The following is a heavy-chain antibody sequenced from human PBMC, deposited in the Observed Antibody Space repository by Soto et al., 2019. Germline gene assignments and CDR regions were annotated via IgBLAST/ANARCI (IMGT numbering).Heavy chain of an antibody. CDR3: VRAAKRYFDY. V-gene: IGHV1-69*06. Sequence: QVQMVQSGAEVRKPGSSVKVSCKSSGVTYNTFAVSWVRQAPGQGLEWMGGIIPVLGPAFYAQKFQGRATITADKSTSTAYLELTSLRSEDTAVYYCVRAAKRYFDYWGQGTLVTVSS. J-gene: IGHJ4*02. CDR1: GVTYNTFA. CDR2: IIPVLGPA.